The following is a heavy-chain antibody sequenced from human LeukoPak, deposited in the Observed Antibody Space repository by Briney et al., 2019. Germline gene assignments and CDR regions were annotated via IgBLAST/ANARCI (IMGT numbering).Heavy chain of an antibody. V-gene: IGHV4-59*12. J-gene: IGHJ6*02. CDR3: ARDQLLWFGELGYYYGMDV. D-gene: IGHD3-10*01. CDR2: IYYSGST. Sequence: SETLSLTCTVSGVSISSYYWSWIRQPPGKGLEWIGYIYYSGSTNYNPSLKSRVTISVDKSKNQFSLKLSSVTAADTAVYYCARDQLLWFGELGYYYGMDVWGQGTTVTVSS. CDR1: GVSISSYY.